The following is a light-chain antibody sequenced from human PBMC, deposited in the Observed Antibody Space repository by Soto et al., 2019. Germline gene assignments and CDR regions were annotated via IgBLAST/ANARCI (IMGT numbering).Light chain of an antibody. J-gene: IGLJ2*01. V-gene: IGLV2-8*01. CDR3: SSYAGSNVV. CDR2: EVS. Sequence: QSVLTQPPSASGSPGQSVTISCTGTSSDVGGYNYVSWYQQHPGKAPKLMIYEVSKRPSGVPDRVSGSKSGNTASLTVSGLQAEDEADYYCSSYAGSNVVFGGGTKLTVL. CDR1: SSDVGGYNY.